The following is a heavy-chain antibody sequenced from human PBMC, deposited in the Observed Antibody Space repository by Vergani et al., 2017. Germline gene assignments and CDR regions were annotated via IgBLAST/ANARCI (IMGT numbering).Heavy chain of an antibody. Sequence: EVQLLQSEGAVVQPGGSLRLSCVASGFTFSSPAMSWVRQGHGQGLEWVSSIKNTGDSTHYADSVKGRFTISRDYSKNTLYLQMTDLRAEDTATYYCAKVCGSTSCPYGGGAFDVWGHGTMVTVSS. D-gene: IGHD2-2*01. CDR3: AKVCGSTSCPYGGGAFDV. CDR1: GFTFSSPA. J-gene: IGHJ3*01. CDR2: IKNTGDST. V-gene: IGHV3-23*01.